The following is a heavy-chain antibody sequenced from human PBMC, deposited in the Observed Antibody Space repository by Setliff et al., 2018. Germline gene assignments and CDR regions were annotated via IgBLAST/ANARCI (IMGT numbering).Heavy chain of an antibody. J-gene: IGHJ4*02. CDR3: ARDGGDY. D-gene: IGHD3-16*01. CDR2: ISRGGNTI. V-gene: IGHV3-11*04. Sequence: GGSLRLSCAGSGFTFSVNYMSWIRQAPGRGLEWISYISRGGNTIYYADSVKGRFTVSRDNTKNFLYLQMNSLRAEDTAVYYCARDGGDYWGQGTLVTVSS. CDR1: GFTFSVNY.